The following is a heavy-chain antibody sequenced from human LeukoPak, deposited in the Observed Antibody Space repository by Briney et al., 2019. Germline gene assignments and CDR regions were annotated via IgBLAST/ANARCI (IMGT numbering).Heavy chain of an antibody. V-gene: IGHV4-34*01. CDR3: ARGRHIVVVPAAPSEVSDPFDY. J-gene: IGHJ4*02. CDR1: GGSFSGYH. CDR2: INHSGST. D-gene: IGHD2-2*01. Sequence: SETLSLTCAVYGGSFSGYHWSWIRQPPGKGLEWIGEINHSGSTNYNPSLKSRVTISVDTSKNQFSLKLSSVTAADTAVYYCARGRHIVVVPAAPSEVSDPFDYWGQGTLVTVSS.